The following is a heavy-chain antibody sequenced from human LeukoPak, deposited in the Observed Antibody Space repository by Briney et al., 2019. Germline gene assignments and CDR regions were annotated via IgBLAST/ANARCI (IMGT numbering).Heavy chain of an antibody. D-gene: IGHD6-19*01. V-gene: IGHV3-74*01. CDR3: ARGLPIYSSGWYFDY. CDR1: GFTFSSYW. CDR2: INSDGSST. Sequence: GGSLRLSCAASGFTFSSYWMHWVRQAPGKGLVWVSRINSDGSSTSYADSVKGRLTISRDNAKSSLYLQMSSLRDEDTAVYYCARGLPIYSSGWYFDYWGQGTLVTVSS. J-gene: IGHJ4*02.